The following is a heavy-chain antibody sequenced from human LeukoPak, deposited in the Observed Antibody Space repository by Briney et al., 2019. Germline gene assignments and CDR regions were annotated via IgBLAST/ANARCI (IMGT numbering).Heavy chain of an antibody. CDR3: ARRQGTTLNFDY. D-gene: IGHD1-1*01. J-gene: IGHJ4*02. CDR1: GYTFSSYG. V-gene: IGHV1-18*01. CDR2: INACNGNT. Sequence: ASVKVSCKASGYTFSSYGFSWVRQAPGQGLEWMGWINACNGNTNYAQNLQDRVTMTTDTSTSTAYMELRGLRSDDTAVYYCARRQGTTLNFDYWGQGTLVTVSS.